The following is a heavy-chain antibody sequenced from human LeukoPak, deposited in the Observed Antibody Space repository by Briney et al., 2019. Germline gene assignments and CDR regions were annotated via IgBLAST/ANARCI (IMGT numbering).Heavy chain of an antibody. Sequence: GGSLRLSCAASGFTFSSYAMSWVRQAPGKRLGWVSAISGSGGSTYYADSVKGRFTISRDNSKNTLYLQMNSLRAEDTAVYYCAKAGGYYPNYFDYWGQGTLVTVSS. D-gene: IGHD3-22*01. CDR3: AKAGGYYPNYFDY. CDR1: GFTFSSYA. CDR2: ISGSGGST. J-gene: IGHJ4*02. V-gene: IGHV3-23*01.